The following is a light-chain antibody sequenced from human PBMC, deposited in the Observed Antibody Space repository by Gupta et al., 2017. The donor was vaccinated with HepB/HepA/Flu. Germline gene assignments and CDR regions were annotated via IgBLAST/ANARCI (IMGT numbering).Light chain of an antibody. CDR3: QQYYSTPWT. V-gene: IGKV4-1*01. CDR1: QSVLYSSNNKNY. J-gene: IGKJ1*01. CDR2: WAS. Sequence: DIVMTQSPDSLAVSLGERDTINCKSSQSVLYSSNNKNYLAWYQQKPGQPPKLLIYWASTRESGVPDRFSGSGSGPDFTLTISSLQAEDVAFYYCQQYYSTPWTFGQGTKVEIK.